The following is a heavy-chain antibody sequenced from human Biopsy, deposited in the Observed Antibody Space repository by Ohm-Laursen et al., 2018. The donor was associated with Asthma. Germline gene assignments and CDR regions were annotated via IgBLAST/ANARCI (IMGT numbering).Heavy chain of an antibody. CDR2: GGSYYDGGLK. D-gene: IGHD3-3*01. CDR1: GFTVSRDH. V-gene: IGHV3-30-3*01. CDR3: ARDVMEWYLPAFDF. Sequence: SLRLSCSASGFTVSRDHMFWVRQAPGKGLEWVAVGGSYYDGGLKYYADSVNGRFTVSRDDSKNTLYLQMNSLRPDDTAVYYCARDVMEWYLPAFDFWGQGTLVTVSS. J-gene: IGHJ4*02.